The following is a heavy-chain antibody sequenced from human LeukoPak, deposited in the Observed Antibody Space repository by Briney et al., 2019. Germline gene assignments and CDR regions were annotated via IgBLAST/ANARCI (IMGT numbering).Heavy chain of an antibody. D-gene: IGHD1/OR15-1a*01. Sequence: PSETLSLTCTVSGGSISSSSYYWGWIRQPPGKGLEWIGNIFYSGSTYYNPSLKSRVTISVDTSKNQFPLKLSSVTAADTAVYYCARRVWNTRYYFDYWGQGTLVTVSS. CDR3: ARRVWNTRYYFDY. CDR1: GGSISSSSYY. J-gene: IGHJ4*02. V-gene: IGHV4-39*01. CDR2: IFYSGST.